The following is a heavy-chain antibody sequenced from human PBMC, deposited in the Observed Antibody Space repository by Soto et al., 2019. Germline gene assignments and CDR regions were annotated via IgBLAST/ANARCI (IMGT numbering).Heavy chain of an antibody. CDR3: AKEYGSTWIDH. J-gene: IGHJ4*02. CDR1: GFTLSTYG. Sequence: PGGSLRLSCAASGFTLSTYGMHWVRQAPGKGLEWVAAMSYDGTKEYYADSVKGRFTISRDNSRNTLFLQLNSLRAEDKAVYYCAKEYGSTWIDHWGQGTLVTVSS. V-gene: IGHV3-30*18. D-gene: IGHD6-13*01. CDR2: MSYDGTKE.